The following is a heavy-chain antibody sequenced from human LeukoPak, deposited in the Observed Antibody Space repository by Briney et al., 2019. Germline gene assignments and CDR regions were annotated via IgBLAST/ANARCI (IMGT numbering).Heavy chain of an antibody. J-gene: IGHJ4*02. Sequence: GGSLRLSCTASGLTFSTSGFNWVRQAPGKGLEWVASIGPTGSDRYHADSIKGRFTISKDNPNNFLYLQMNSLRAEDTAVYYCATETNGRHYDYWGQGTLLTVSS. V-gene: IGHV3-21*06. CDR1: GLTFSTSG. CDR3: ATETNGRHYDY. D-gene: IGHD1-14*01. CDR2: IGPTGSDR.